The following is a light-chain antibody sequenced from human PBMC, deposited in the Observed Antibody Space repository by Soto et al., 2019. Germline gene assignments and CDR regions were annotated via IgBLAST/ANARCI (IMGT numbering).Light chain of an antibody. Sequence: QSVLTQPPSASGTPGQRVTISCSGSSSNIGSKPVNWYQQLPGAAPKLLIHNTNQRPSGVPDRVSGSKSGTSASLAISGLQSDDEAHYYCAAGDDSLNGLVFGGGTQLTVL. V-gene: IGLV1-44*01. J-gene: IGLJ2*01. CDR2: NTN. CDR1: SSNIGSKP. CDR3: AAGDDSLNGLV.